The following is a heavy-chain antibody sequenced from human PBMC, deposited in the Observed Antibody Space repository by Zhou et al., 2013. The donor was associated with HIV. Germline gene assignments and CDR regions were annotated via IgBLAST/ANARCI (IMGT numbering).Heavy chain of an antibody. V-gene: IGHV1-69*04. CDR1: GGTFSSYA. CDR2: IIPILGIA. Sequence: QVQLVQSGAEVKKPGSSVKVSCKASGGTFSSYAISWVRQAPGQGLEWMGRIIPILGIANYAQKFQGRVTITADKSTSTAYMELSSLRSEDTAVYYCARGGHYSGYEANFDYWGQGTLVTVSS. CDR3: ARGGHYSGYEANFDY. D-gene: IGHD5-12*01. J-gene: IGHJ4*02.